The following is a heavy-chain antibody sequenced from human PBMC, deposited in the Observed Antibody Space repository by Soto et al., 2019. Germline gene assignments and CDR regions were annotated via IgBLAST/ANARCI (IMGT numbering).Heavy chain of an antibody. V-gene: IGHV3-53*01. D-gene: IGHD6-19*01. CDR1: GFIVSSYY. CDR2: ICSGGST. CDR3: AKSGGNGWFADAFDV. Sequence: GGSLRLSCAGSGFIVSSYYMSWVRQAPGKGLEWISVICSGGSTYYADSVKGRFTISRDNSENTLYLQLNSLRAEDTAVYYCAKSGGNGWFADAFDVWGQGTMVTVSS. J-gene: IGHJ3*01.